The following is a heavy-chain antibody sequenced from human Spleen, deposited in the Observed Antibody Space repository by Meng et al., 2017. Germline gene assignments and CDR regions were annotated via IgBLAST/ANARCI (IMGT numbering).Heavy chain of an antibody. Sequence: QVQFVRFGAEVKKPVASVNASGKASGYPFTRLDMHWVGQAPGQRLEWMGWINAGNGNPKYSQKFQGRVTITRDTSASTAYMELSSLRSEDTAVYYCAREWNSDFDYWGQGTLVTVSS. CDR3: AREWNSDFDY. CDR1: GYPFTRLD. J-gene: IGHJ4*02. CDR2: INAGNGNP. V-gene: IGHV1-3*01. D-gene: IGHD1-7*01.